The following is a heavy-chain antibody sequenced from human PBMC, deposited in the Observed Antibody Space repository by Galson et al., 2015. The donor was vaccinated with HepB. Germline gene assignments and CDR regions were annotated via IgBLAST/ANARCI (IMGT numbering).Heavy chain of an antibody. D-gene: IGHD3-3*01. J-gene: IGHJ6*03. CDR3: ARSPLRFLDWLPYYDYYYMDV. CDR2: MNTNAGKP. CDR1: GYTFTDYV. V-gene: IGHV7-4-1*02. Sequence: SVKVSCKASGYTFTDYVVNWVRQAPRQGLEWMGWMNTNAGKPTYAPGFAGRFVFSLDTSVTTAYLQISSLETDDTAVYYCARSPLRFLDWLPYYDYYYMDVWGKGTTVTVSS.